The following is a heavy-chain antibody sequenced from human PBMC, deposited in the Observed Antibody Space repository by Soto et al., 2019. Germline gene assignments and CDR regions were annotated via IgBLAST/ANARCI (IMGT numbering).Heavy chain of an antibody. D-gene: IGHD4-17*01. CDR3: FGPSTVTINGFFDL. CDR1: GFTVSSNY. V-gene: IGHV3-66*01. CDR2: IYGGGRT. Sequence: EVQLVESGGGLVQPGGSLRLSCAASGFTVSSNYMSWVRQAPGKGLEWVSIIYGGGRTNYADSVKGRFTVSRDNYKNTLYLQMNSLRAEDTAMYYCFGPSTVTINGFFDLWGRGTLVTVSS. J-gene: IGHJ2*01.